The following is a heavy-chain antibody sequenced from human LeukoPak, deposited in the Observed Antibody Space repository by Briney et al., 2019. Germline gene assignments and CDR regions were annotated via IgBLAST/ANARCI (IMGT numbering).Heavy chain of an antibody. J-gene: IGHJ4*02. CDR3: ARHVYGEYGPGDY. CDR2: IRNSGNT. Sequence: SETLSLTCTVSGGSFSSSSRFWGWLRQPPGRGLEWIGSIRNSGNTYYSPSLKSRVTISVDTSKNQFSLKLSSVTAADTAVYYCARHVYGEYGPGDYWGQGILVTVSS. CDR1: GGSFSSSSRF. D-gene: IGHD4-17*01. V-gene: IGHV4-39*01.